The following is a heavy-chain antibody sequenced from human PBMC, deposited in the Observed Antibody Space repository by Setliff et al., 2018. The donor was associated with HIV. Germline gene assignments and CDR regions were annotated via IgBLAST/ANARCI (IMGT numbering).Heavy chain of an antibody. Sequence: PGGSLRLSCAASGFTFSSYGMHWVRQAPGKGLEWVANIKQDGSEKNYMDSVKGRFTISRDNAKNSLYLQMSSLRAEDTAVYYCARDSSRGYLDWLSLKYYYSYYIDVWGKGTTVTVSS. V-gene: IGHV3-7*01. J-gene: IGHJ6*03. D-gene: IGHD3-9*01. CDR3: ARDSSRGYLDWLSLKYYYSYYIDV. CDR2: IKQDGSEK. CDR1: GFTFSSYG.